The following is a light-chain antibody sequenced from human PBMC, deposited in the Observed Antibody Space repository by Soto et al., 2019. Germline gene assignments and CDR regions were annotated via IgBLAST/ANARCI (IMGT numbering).Light chain of an antibody. CDR1: QSVSSN. CDR2: GAS. CDR3: QQYNNWPPIT. J-gene: IGKJ5*01. V-gene: IGKV3-15*01. Sequence: ERVLTQSPATLSVSQGERATLSCRARQSVSSNLAWYQQKPGQAPRLLIYGASPRATGIPARFSGSGSGTEFTLTISSLQFEDFAVYYRQQYNNWPPITFGQGTRLDIK.